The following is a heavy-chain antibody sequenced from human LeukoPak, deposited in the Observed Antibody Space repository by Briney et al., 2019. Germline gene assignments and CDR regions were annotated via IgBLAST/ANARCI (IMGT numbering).Heavy chain of an antibody. CDR1: GGSISSYY. J-gene: IGHJ5*02. V-gene: IGHV4-4*07. CDR2: IYTNGST. D-gene: IGHD6-13*01. CDR3: ASVAPAAAGTWHLGWFDP. Sequence: SETLSLTCTVSGGSISSYYWSWIRQPAGKGLERIGRIYTNGSTNYNPSLKSRVTMSVDTSKNQFSLKLSSVTAADTAVYYCASVAPAAAGTWHLGWFDPWGQGTLVTVSS.